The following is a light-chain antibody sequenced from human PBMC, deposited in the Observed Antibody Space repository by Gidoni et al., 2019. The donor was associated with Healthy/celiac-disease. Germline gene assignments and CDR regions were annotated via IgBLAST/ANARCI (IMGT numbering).Light chain of an antibody. J-gene: IGKJ2*01. V-gene: IGKV3-20*01. CDR1: QSVSSSY. CDR2: GAS. CDR3: QQYGSSYT. Sequence: EIVLTQSPGTLSLSPGERATLSCRASQSVSSSYLAWYQQKPGQAPRLLIYGASRRATGIPDRFSWSWSGTDFTLTISRLEPEDFAVYYCQQYGSSYTFGQGTKLEIK.